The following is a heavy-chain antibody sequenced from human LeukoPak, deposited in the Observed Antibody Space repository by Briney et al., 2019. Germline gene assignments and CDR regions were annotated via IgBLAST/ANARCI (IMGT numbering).Heavy chain of an antibody. V-gene: IGHV4-39*02. J-gene: IGHJ6*02. Sequence: SETLSLTCTVSGGSINSRDYYWAWIRQPPGEGLEWLGSVYYNGNTYYNESLKSRVSMSVDTSKNQLSLKLNSVTAADTALYYCARDDITMVRGNYGMDVWGQGTTVTVSS. CDR1: GGSINSRDYY. D-gene: IGHD3-10*01. CDR3: ARDDITMVRGNYGMDV. CDR2: VYYNGNT.